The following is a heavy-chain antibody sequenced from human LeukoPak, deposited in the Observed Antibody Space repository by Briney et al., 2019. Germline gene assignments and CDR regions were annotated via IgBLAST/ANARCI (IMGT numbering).Heavy chain of an antibody. V-gene: IGHV4-61*02. Sequence: PSETLSLTCTVSGDSISSGFYYWSWIRQPAGKGLEWIGRIYTSGSTDYNPSLKSRLTISVDTSKNQFSLKLGSVTAADTAVYYCARGGTTTIYYYNYMDVWGKGTTVTVSS. CDR3: ARGGTTTIYYYNYMDV. D-gene: IGHD1-26*01. J-gene: IGHJ6*03. CDR1: GDSISSGFYY. CDR2: IYTSGST.